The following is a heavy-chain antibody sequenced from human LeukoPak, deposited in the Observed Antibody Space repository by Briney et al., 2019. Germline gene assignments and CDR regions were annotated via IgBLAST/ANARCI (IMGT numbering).Heavy chain of an antibody. CDR2: IYHSGST. V-gene: IGHV4-38-2*02. CDR3: ARHGRRYYYGPIDY. D-gene: IGHD3-10*01. Sequence: SQTLSLTCTVSGGSISSGYYWGWIRQPPGKGLEWIGSIYHSGSTYYNPSLKSRVTISVDTSKNQFSLKLSSVTAADTAVYYCARHGRRYYYGPIDYWGQGTLVTVSS. CDR1: GGSISSGYY. J-gene: IGHJ4*02.